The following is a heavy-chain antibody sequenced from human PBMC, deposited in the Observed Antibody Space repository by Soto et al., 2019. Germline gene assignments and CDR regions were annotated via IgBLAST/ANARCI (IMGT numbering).Heavy chain of an antibody. CDR1: GGTFSSYT. Sequence: ASVKVSCKASGGTFSSYTISWVRQAPGQGLEWMGRIIPILGIANYAQKFQGRVTITADKSTSTAYMELSSLRSEDTAVYYCVVTIFGVVIHAPDSDYWGQGTLVTVSS. V-gene: IGHV1-69*02. CDR2: IIPILGIA. CDR3: VVTIFGVVIHAPDSDY. J-gene: IGHJ4*02. D-gene: IGHD3-3*01.